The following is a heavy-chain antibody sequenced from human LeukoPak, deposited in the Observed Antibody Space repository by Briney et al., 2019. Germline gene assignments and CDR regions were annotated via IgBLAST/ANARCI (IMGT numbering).Heavy chain of an antibody. CDR3: AKGDSGHDSLLHPPGAFDH. CDR2: TNWDGNRT. Sequence: QSGGSLRLSCVASGFTFDDYAMHWVRQAPGQGLEWVCLTNWDGNRTFCADSVKGRFTISRDNSRSSLFLQMHSLKPEDTALYYCAKGDSGHDSLLHPPGAFDHWGQGTLVTVSS. D-gene: IGHD3-22*01. CDR1: GFTFDDYA. V-gene: IGHV3-43D*03. J-gene: IGHJ4*01.